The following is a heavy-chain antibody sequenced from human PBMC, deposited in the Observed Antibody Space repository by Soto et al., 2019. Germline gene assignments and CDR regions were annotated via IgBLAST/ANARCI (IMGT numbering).Heavy chain of an antibody. CDR2: ISGSRGYI. CDR3: ARDWAAALDY. Sequence: EVQLVESGGGLVKPGGSLRLSCAASVFIFSDYSMNWVRQAPGKGLEWVSSISGSRGYIYYGDSVKGRFTISRDNAKNSVVLQMNNLRAEDTAVYYCARDWAAALDYWGPGTLVTVFS. CDR1: VFIFSDYS. V-gene: IGHV3-21*02. D-gene: IGHD6-13*01. J-gene: IGHJ4*02.